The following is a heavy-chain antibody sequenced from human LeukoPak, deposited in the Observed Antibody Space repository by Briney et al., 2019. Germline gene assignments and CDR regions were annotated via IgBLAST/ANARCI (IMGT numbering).Heavy chain of an antibody. CDR1: GFTFSSYS. J-gene: IGHJ6*02. V-gene: IGHV3-23*01. D-gene: IGHD3-10*02. CDR3: ATDLHYYVAMDV. Sequence: GGSLSLSCAASGFTFSSYSMNWVRQAPGKRLEWVSSIGSDNKPHYSESVKGRFAISRDNSKSMLFLQLNSLRAEDTALYYCATDLHYYVAMDVWGQGTTVTVSS. CDR2: IGSDNKP.